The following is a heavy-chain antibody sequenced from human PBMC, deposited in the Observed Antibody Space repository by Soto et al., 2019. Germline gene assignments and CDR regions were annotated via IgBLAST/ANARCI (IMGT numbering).Heavy chain of an antibody. CDR2: ISAYNGNT. V-gene: IGHV1-18*01. CDR1: GYTFTSYG. J-gene: IGHJ4*02. CDR3: ARDYYGSGSYYIGEGHFDY. Sequence: ASVKVSCKASGYTFTSYGISWVRQAPGQGLEWMGWISAYNGNTNYAQKLQGRVTMTTDTSTSTAYIELRSLRSDDTAVYYCARDYYGSGSYYIGEGHFDYWGQGTLVTVSS. D-gene: IGHD3-10*01.